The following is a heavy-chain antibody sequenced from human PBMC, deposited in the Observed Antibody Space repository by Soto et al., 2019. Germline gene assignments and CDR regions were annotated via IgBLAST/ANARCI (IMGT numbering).Heavy chain of an antibody. Sequence: QVQLQQWGAGLLKPSETLSLTCAVYGGSFSGYYWNWIRQPPGKGLEWIGEINHSGSTNYNPSLKRRVTISVDTSKHQFSLKLSSVTAADTAVYYCAIGYGRNFDLWGQGTLVTVSS. CDR1: GGSFSGYY. J-gene: IGHJ4*02. CDR2: INHSGST. V-gene: IGHV4-34*01. D-gene: IGHD3-10*01. CDR3: AIGYGRNFDL.